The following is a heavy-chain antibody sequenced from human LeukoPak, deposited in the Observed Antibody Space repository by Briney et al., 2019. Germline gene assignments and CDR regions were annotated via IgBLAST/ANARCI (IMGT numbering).Heavy chain of an antibody. CDR3: AREYVNGDYVAAFDI. CDR1: GFTFSNYA. J-gene: IGHJ3*02. V-gene: IGHV3-33*01. D-gene: IGHD4-17*01. Sequence: PGGSLRLSYAASGFTFSNYAIHWVRQAPGKGLEWVAVIWYDGSNQYFADSVQGRFSLSRDNSKNTLSLQMNRLRADDTGVYYCAREYVNGDYVAAFDIWGQGTMVTVSS. CDR2: IWYDGSNQ.